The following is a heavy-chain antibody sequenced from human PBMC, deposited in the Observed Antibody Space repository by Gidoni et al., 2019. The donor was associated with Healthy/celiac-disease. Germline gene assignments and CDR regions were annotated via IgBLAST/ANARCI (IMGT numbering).Heavy chain of an antibody. Sequence: EVQLVESGGGLVQPGRSLRLSCAASGFTFDDYAMHWLRQAPGKGLEWVSGISWNSGSIGYADSVKGRFTISRDNAKNSLYLQMNSLRAEDTALYYCAKDFRRSYFDYWGQGTLVTVSS. CDR2: ISWNSGSI. V-gene: IGHV3-9*01. J-gene: IGHJ4*02. CDR1: GFTFDDYA. CDR3: AKDFRRSYFDY.